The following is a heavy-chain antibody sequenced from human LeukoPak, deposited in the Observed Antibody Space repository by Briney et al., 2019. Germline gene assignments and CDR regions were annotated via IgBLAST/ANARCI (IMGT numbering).Heavy chain of an antibody. V-gene: IGHV3-33*06. J-gene: IGHJ4*02. CDR2: IWYDGSNK. CDR1: GFTFSSYG. CDR3: AKVGGYCSSTSCSSMGFFDY. D-gene: IGHD2-2*01. Sequence: GGSLRLSCAASGFTFSSYGMHWVRQAPGKGLEWVAVIWYDGSNKYYADSVKGRFTISRDNSKNTLYLQMNSLRAEDTAVYYCAKVGGYCSSTSCSSMGFFDYWGQGTLVTVSS.